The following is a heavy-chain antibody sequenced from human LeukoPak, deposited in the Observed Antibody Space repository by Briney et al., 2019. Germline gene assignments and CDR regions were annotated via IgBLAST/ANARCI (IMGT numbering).Heavy chain of an antibody. Sequence: GGSLRLSCAASGFTFSSYAMSWVRQAPGKGLEWVSAISGGGGSTYYADSVKGRFTISRDNSKNTLYLQMNSLRAEDTAVYYCASKGLLLWFGELLFPYWGQGTLVTVSS. J-gene: IGHJ4*02. V-gene: IGHV3-23*01. CDR3: ASKGLLLWFGELLFPY. CDR1: GFTFSSYA. D-gene: IGHD3-10*01. CDR2: ISGGGGST.